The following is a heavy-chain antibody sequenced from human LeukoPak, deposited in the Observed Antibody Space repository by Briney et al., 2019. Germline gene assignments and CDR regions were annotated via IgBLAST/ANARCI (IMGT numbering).Heavy chain of an antibody. CDR1: GFTVSSNH. D-gene: IGHD4-23*01. CDR3: GGYYGGNVRKIDY. J-gene: IGHJ4*02. V-gene: IGHV3-53*01. Sequence: GGSLRLSCAASGFTVSSNHMTWVRQAPGKGLEWVSLIYSGGGTNYADSVKGRFTISRDNSENTVYLQMNSLRAEDTAVYYCGGYYGGNVRKIDYWGQGARVAVSA. CDR2: IYSGGGT.